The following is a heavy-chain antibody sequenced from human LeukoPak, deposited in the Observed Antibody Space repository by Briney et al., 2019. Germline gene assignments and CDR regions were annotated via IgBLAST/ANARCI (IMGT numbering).Heavy chain of an antibody. D-gene: IGHD4-17*01. CDR3: ARGQKGDYRVGCRHGMDV. Sequence: GASVKVSCKASGGTFSSYAISWVRQAPGQGLEWMGWISAYNGNTNYAQKLQGRVTMTTDTSTSTAYMELRSLRSDDTAVYYCARGQKGDYRVGCRHGMDVWGQGTTVTVSS. V-gene: IGHV1-18*01. CDR2: ISAYNGNT. J-gene: IGHJ6*02. CDR1: GGTFSSYA.